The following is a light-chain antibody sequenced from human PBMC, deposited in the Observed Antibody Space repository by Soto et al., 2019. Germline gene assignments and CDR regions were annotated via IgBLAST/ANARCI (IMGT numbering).Light chain of an antibody. Sequence: DIVLTQSPATVALSPGERATLSCRASESVSSFLAWYQQKPGKIPNLLIYAASTLQAGVPSRFSGSGSGTDFTLTISSLQPEDVAAYYCQKYNSAPLTFGGGTKVEIK. CDR2: AAS. V-gene: IGKV1-27*01. CDR3: QKYNSAPLT. CDR1: ESVSSF. J-gene: IGKJ4*01.